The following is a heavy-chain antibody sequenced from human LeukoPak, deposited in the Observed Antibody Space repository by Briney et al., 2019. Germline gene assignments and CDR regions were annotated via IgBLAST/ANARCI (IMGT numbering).Heavy chain of an antibody. CDR3: TNWGDAWGLDF. J-gene: IGHJ4*02. CDR2: IRDDGSEN. D-gene: IGHD7-27*01. Sequence: GGSLRLSCAASGLNFRKSWMTWVRQAPGGGLEWVASIRDDGSENFYVDSVKGRFTISRDNAKNSLYLQMNSLRAEDTAVYYCTNWGDAWGLDFWGQGILVSVSS. V-gene: IGHV3-7*01. CDR1: GLNFRKSW.